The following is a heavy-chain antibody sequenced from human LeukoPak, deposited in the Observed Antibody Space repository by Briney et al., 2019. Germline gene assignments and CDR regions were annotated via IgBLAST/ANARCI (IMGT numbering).Heavy chain of an antibody. CDR2: MNPNSGNT. CDR3: ARGRSKKIVLMVYARWFDP. D-gene: IGHD2-8*01. V-gene: IGHV1-8*02. J-gene: IGHJ5*02. Sequence: ASVKVSCKASGYTFTGYYMHWVRQAPGQGLEWMGWMNPNSGNTGYAQKFQGRVTMTRNTSISTAYMELSSLRSEDTAVYYCARGRSKKIVLMVYARWFDPWGQGTLVTVSS. CDR1: GYTFTGYY.